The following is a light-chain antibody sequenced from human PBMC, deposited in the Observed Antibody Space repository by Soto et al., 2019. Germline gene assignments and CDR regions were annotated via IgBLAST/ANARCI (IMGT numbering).Light chain of an antibody. CDR1: SSDVGSYNL. V-gene: IGLV2-23*01. CDR3: CSYAGSSYVV. J-gene: IGLJ2*01. Sequence: QSDLTQPASVSGSPGQSITISCTGTSSDVGSYNLVSWYQQHPGKAPKLMIYEGSKRPSGVSNRFSGSKSGNTASLTISGLQAEDEADYYCCSYAGSSYVVFGGGTKLTVL. CDR2: EGS.